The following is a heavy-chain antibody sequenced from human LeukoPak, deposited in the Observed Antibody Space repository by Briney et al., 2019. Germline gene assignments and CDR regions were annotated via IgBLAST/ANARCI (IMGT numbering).Heavy chain of an antibody. CDR1: GFNLSSYS. CDR2: IWPDGENR. J-gene: IGHJ5*02. CDR3: ARSPSGDRSGFATGFDP. V-gene: IGHV3-30*04. Sequence: GGSLRLSCAASGFNLSSYSMHWVRPAAGKGLAWVAVIWPDGENRKYADSVQGRFTISRENSKSTLYLQMYSLRVEDTAVYYCARSPSGDRSGFATGFDPWGQGTLVTVSS. D-gene: IGHD3-22*01.